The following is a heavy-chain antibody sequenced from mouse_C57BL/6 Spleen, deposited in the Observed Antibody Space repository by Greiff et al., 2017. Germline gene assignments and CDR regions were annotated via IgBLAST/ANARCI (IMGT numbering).Heavy chain of an antibody. CDR2: IYPGSGST. V-gene: IGHV1-55*01. D-gene: IGHD1-1*01. CDR3: ARGNGSHVWYFDV. J-gene: IGHJ1*03. CDR1: GYTFTSYW. Sequence: QVQLQQPGAELVKPGASVKMSCKASGYTFTSYWITWVKQRPGQGLEWIGDIYPGSGSTNYNEKFKSKATLTVDTSSSTAYMQLSSLTSADSAVYYCARGNGSHVWYFDVWGTGTTVTVSS.